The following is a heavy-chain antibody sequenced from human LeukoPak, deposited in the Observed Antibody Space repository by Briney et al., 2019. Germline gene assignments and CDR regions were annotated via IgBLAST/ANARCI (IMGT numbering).Heavy chain of an antibody. V-gene: IGHV3-48*04. CDR2: ISRSATTI. Sequence: GGSLRLSCAASGFIFSSHGMNCVRQAPGKGLEWVSSISRSATTIYYADSVKGRFTISRDNAKNSLYLQMNSLRAEDTAVYFCARVGALSSSWLLYWGQGTLVTVSS. CDR1: GFIFSSHG. D-gene: IGHD6-13*01. J-gene: IGHJ4*02. CDR3: ARVGALSSSWLLY.